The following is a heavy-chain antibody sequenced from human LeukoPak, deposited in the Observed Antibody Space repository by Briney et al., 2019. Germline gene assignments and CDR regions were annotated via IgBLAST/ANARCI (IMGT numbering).Heavy chain of an antibody. J-gene: IGHJ4*02. CDR2: IYYSGST. CDR3: AREGEIQLLDY. V-gene: IGHV4-39*07. D-gene: IGHD5-18*01. Sequence: SGTLSLTCTVSGGSISSSSYYWGWIRQPPGKGLEWIGSIYYSGSTYYNPSLKSRVTISVDTSKNQFSLKLSSVTAADTAVYYCAREGEIQLLDYWGQGTLVTVSS. CDR1: GGSISSSSYY.